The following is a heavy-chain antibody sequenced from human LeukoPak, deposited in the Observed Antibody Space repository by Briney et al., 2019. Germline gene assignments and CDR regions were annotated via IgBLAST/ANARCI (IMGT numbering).Heavy chain of an antibody. CDR2: IHHSGSI. Sequence: SETLSLTCAVSGVSISSNLWWTWVRQPPGKGLEWIAEIHHSGSINYNPSLKSRVTISVDTSKNQFSLKLSSVTAADTAVYYCAREVYLKIAAAGTGDNWFDPWGQGTLVTVSS. CDR3: AREVYLKIAAAGTGDNWFDP. J-gene: IGHJ5*02. D-gene: IGHD6-13*01. V-gene: IGHV4-4*02. CDR1: GVSISSNLW.